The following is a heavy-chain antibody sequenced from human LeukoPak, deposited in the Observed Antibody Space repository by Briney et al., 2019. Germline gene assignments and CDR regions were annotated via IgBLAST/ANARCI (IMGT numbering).Heavy chain of an antibody. CDR1: GYTFIDYY. V-gene: IGHV1-2*02. Sequence: ASVKVSCKASGYTFIDYYIHWVRQAPGQGLEWMGWIDPNSGGTKYAQKFQGRVTMTRDTSITTTYMELSSLRSDDTAVYFCARNYMYGDDFWGQGTTVTASS. CDR2: IDPNSGGT. CDR3: ARNYMYGDDF. D-gene: IGHD2-8*01. J-gene: IGHJ4*02.